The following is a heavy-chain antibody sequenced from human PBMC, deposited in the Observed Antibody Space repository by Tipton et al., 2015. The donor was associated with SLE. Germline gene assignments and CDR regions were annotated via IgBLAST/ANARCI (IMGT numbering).Heavy chain of an antibody. CDR2: IYRAGTT. CDR1: GFTVSRYY. J-gene: IGHJ4*02. Sequence: GSLRLSCEASGFTVSRYYMSWVRQAPGKGLEWVSIIYRAGTTYYGDSAKGRFIISRDTSNDMVYLQMNSLRPDDTAVYYCARQDFWNDPFDYWGRGTLVTVSS. D-gene: IGHD1-1*01. CDR3: ARQDFWNDPFDY. V-gene: IGHV3-66*04.